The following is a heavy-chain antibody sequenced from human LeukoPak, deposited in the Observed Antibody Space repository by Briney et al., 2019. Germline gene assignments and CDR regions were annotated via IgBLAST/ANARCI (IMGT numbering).Heavy chain of an antibody. CDR3: ARAVGYSGYGNVDY. J-gene: IGHJ4*02. Sequence: ASVKVSCKASGGTFSSYAISWVRQAPGQGLEWMGWISAYNGNTNYAQKLQGRVTMTTDTSTSTAYMELRSLRSDDTAVYYCARAVGYSGYGNVDYWGQGTLVTVSS. V-gene: IGHV1-18*01. D-gene: IGHD5-12*01. CDR1: GGTFSSYA. CDR2: ISAYNGNT.